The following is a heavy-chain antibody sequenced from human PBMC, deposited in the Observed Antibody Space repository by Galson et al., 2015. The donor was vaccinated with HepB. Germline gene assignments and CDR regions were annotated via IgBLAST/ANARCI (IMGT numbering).Heavy chain of an antibody. D-gene: IGHD2-21*02. CDR1: GFTFSTCN. CDR3: TRWDCGSDRNRCYEGV. J-gene: IGHJ6*04. V-gene: IGHV3-64*01. Sequence: SLRLSCAASGFTFSTCNMNWVRQGPGEGLEYVSSISQIGDYTYYGNSVRGRFTISRVNSENTLYLHMGSLTAEDTAVYYCTRWDCGSDRNRCYEGVWGKGTTVTVSS. CDR2: ISQIGDYT.